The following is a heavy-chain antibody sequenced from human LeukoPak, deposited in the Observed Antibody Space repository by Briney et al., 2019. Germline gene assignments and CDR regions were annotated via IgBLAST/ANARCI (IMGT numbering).Heavy chain of an antibody. D-gene: IGHD3-9*01. V-gene: IGHV5-10-1*01. CDR1: GYSFTSYW. CDR3: ALGRSQLRYFDWLLWSY. CDR2: IDPSDSYT. Sequence: GESLRISCKGSGYSFTSYWISWVRQMPGKGLEWMGRIDPSDSYTNYSPSFQGHVTISADKSISTAYLQWSSLKASDTAMYYCALGRSQLRYFDWLLWSYWGQGTLVTASS. J-gene: IGHJ4*02.